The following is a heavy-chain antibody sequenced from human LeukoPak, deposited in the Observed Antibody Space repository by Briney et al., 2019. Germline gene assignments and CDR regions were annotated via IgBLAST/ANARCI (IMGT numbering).Heavy chain of an antibody. CDR2: IYYSGST. CDR3: ARARHDYDYVWGSYRYTGAFDI. Sequence: PGGSLRLSCATSGLIFSNYAMSWIRQPPGKGLEWIGYIYYSGSTNYNPSLKSRVTISVDTSKNQFSLKLSSVTAADTAVYYCARARHDYDYVWGSYRYTGAFDIWGQGTMVTVSS. V-gene: IGHV4-59*01. J-gene: IGHJ3*02. D-gene: IGHD3-16*02. CDR1: GLIFSNYA.